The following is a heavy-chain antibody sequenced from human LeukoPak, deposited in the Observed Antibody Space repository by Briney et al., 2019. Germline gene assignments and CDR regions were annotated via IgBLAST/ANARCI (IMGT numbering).Heavy chain of an antibody. CDR1: GGSFSGYY. D-gene: IGHD2-21*01. Sequence: PSETLSLTCAVYGGSFSGYYWSWIRQPPGKELEWIGEINHSGSTNYNPSLKSRVTISVDTSKNQFSLKLSSVTAADTAVYYCAKAIYYMDVWGKGTTVTVSS. J-gene: IGHJ6*03. CDR3: AKAIYYMDV. V-gene: IGHV4-34*01. CDR2: INHSGST.